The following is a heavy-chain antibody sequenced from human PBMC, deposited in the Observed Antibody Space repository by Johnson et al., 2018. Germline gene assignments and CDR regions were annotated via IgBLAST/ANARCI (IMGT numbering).Heavy chain of an antibody. CDR2: IYKRGNT. Sequence: QVQLQESGPGLVKPSQTLSLTCAVSGDSISSGSYYWSWIRQPAGKGLEWIGRIYKRGNTNYNPSLKSRVIISADTSKNQVSLKLSSVTAADTAVYFWAKKDYGPTEYFQHGGQGTLVTVSS. CDR1: GDSISSGSYY. J-gene: IGHJ1*01. D-gene: IGHD4-17*01. V-gene: IGHV4-61*02. CDR3: AKKDYGPTEYFQH.